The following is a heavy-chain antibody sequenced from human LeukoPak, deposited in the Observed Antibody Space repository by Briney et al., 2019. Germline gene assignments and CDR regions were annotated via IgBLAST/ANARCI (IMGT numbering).Heavy chain of an antibody. CDR1: GFTFSSYW. CDR3: ARDGPVVPAPSFDP. CDR2: IKQDGSEK. D-gene: IGHD2-2*01. V-gene: IGHV3-7*01. Sequence: PGGSLRLSCAASGFTFSSYWMSWVRQAPGKGLEWLANIKQDGSEKYYVDSVKGRFTISRDNAKNSLYLQMNSLRAEDTAVYYCARDGPVVPAPSFDPWGQGTLVTVSS. J-gene: IGHJ5*02.